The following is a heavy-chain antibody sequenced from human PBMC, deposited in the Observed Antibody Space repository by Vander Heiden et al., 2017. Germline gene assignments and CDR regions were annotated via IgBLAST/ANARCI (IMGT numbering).Heavy chain of an antibody. CDR3: VRPSEDAYNFDF. CDR2: VYYSGTT. D-gene: IGHD1-1*01. CDR1: VVNSVRMSPYY. J-gene: IGHJ4*02. Sequence: QLQQQEWGPGLVTPSETLSLTCNVPVVNSVRMSPYYLGWIRQHPGKGLEWIGKVYYSGTTYYNPSRRSRLSISLDTSKSQLSLKLTSVTVTDAAVYFCVRPSEDAYNFDFWRQGTLVTVSS. V-gene: IGHV4-39*01.